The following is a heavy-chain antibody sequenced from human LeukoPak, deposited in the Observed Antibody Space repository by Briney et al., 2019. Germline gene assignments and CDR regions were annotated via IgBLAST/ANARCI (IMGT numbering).Heavy chain of an antibody. V-gene: IGHV1-69*04. CDR1: GGTFGSYA. J-gene: IGHJ4*02. CDR2: IIPILGIA. CDR3: ARDTQDYYDSSGYPDY. D-gene: IGHD3-22*01. Sequence: SVKVSCKASGGTFGSYAISWVRQAPGQGLEWMGRIIPILGIANYAQKFQGRVTITADKSTSTAYMELSSLRSEDTAVYYCARDTQDYYDSSGYPDYWGQGTLVTVSS.